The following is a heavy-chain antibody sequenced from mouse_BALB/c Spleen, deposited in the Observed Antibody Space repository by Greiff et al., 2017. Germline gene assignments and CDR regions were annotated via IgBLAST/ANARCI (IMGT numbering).Heavy chain of an antibody. CDR3: ASPYYRYDAWFAY. CDR2: IDPENGNT. Sequence: EVKLVESGAELVRPGALVKLSCKASGFNIKDYYMHWVKQRPEQGLEWIGWIDPENGNTIYDPKFQGKASITADTSSNTAYLQLSSLTSEDTAVYYCASPYYRYDAWFAYWGQGTLVTVSA. D-gene: IGHD2-14*01. J-gene: IGHJ3*01. CDR1: GFNIKDYY. V-gene: IGHV14-1*02.